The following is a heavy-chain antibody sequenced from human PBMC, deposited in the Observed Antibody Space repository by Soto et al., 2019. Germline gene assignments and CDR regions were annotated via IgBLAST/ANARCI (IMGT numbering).Heavy chain of an antibody. CDR3: ARLITGTAGNAFDF. J-gene: IGHJ3*01. CDR2: IYPTDSDT. CDR1: GYTFSHYW. V-gene: IGHV5-51*01. D-gene: IGHD1-20*01. Sequence: PGESLKISCQASGYTFSHYWIGWVRQTPGKGLEWMGVIYPTDSDTRYSPSFQGQVTISVDKSLSTAHLQWSNLKASDTAIYYCARLITGTAGNAFDFWGQGTVVTVS.